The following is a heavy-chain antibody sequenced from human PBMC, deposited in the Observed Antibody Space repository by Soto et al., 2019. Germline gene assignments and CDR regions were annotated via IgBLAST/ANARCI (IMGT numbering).Heavy chain of an antibody. V-gene: IGHV1-18*01. J-gene: IGHJ3*02. Sequence: QVQLVQSGAEVNKPGASVKVSCKASGYTLTSYGISWVRQAPGQGLEWMGWISAYNGNTNSAQKLNGRVITTTETSRSADYMELRRLRYDDAADYCCARDKRSIVVVVAASHDAFDIWGQGTMVTVSS. CDR3: ARDKRSIVVVVAASHDAFDI. CDR1: GYTLTSYG. D-gene: IGHD2-15*01. CDR2: ISAYNGNT.